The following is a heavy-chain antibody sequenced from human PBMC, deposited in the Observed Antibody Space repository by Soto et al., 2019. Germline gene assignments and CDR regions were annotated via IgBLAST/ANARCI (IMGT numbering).Heavy chain of an antibody. CDR1: GGSISSGDYY. V-gene: IGHV4-30-4*01. CDR2: IYYSGST. CDR3: ARVHLRDGYDDFVY. J-gene: IGHJ4*02. Sequence: SETLSLTCTVSGGSISSGDYYWSWIRQPPGKGLEWIGYIYYSGSTYYNPSLKSRVTISVDTSKNQFSLKLNSVTAADTAVYYCARVHLRDGYDDFVYWGQGTLVTVSS. D-gene: IGHD5-12*01.